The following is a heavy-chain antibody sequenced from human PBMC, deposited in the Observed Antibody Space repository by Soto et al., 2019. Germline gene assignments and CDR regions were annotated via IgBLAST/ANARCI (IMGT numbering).Heavy chain of an antibody. J-gene: IGHJ6*02. CDR2: IWYDGSNK. Sequence: GGSLRLACAASGFTFSSYGMHWVRQAPGKGLEWVAVIWYDGSNKYYADSVKGRFTISRDNSKNTLYLQMNSLRAEDTAVYYSAIEPYSMTIGYYGMDVWRQGSTDTVSS. CDR1: GFTFSSYG. D-gene: IGHD3-9*01. V-gene: IGHV3-33*01. CDR3: AIEPYSMTIGYYGMDV.